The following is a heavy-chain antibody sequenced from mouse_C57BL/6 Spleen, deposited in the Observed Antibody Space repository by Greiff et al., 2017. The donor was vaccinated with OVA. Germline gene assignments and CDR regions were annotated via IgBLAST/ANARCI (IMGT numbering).Heavy chain of an antibody. CDR2: ISSGGSYT. J-gene: IGHJ4*01. CDR3: ARRTVVATDAMDY. V-gene: IGHV5-6*01. D-gene: IGHD1-1*01. Sequence: EVQLVESGGDLVKPGGSLKLSCAASGFTFSSYGMSWVRQTPDKRLEWVATISSGGSYTYYPDSVKGRFTISRDNAKNTLYLQMSSLKSEDTAMYYCARRTVVATDAMDYWGQGTSVTVSS. CDR1: GFTFSSYG.